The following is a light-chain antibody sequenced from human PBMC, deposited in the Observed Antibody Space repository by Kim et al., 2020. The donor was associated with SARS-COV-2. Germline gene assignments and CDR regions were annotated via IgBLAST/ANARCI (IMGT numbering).Light chain of an antibody. J-gene: IGLJ3*02. CDR3: QSYDSSNQV. CDR1: SGSIASNY. Sequence: NFMLTQPHSVSESPGKTVTISCTRSSGSIASNYVQWYQQRPGSAPTTVIYEDNQRPSGVPDRFSGSIDSSSNSASLTISGLKTEDEADYYCQSYDSSNQVFGGGTQLNVL. V-gene: IGLV6-57*04. CDR2: EDN.